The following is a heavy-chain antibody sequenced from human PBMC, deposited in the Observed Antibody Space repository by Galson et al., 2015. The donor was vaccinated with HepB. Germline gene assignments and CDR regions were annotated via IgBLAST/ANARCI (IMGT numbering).Heavy chain of an antibody. J-gene: IGHJ6*02. V-gene: IGHV1-69*13. Sequence: SVKVSCKASGGTFSSYAISWVRQAPGQGLEWMGGIIPIFGTANYAQKFQGRVTITADESTSTAYMELSSLRSEDTAVYYCARAPPLQFGELGWGYGMDVWGQGTTVTVSS. CDR2: IIPIFGTA. D-gene: IGHD3-10*01. CDR1: GGTFSSYA. CDR3: ARAPPLQFGELGWGYGMDV.